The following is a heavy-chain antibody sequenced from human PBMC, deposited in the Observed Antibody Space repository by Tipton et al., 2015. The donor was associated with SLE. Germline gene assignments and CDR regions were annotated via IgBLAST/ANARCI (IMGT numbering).Heavy chain of an antibody. J-gene: IGHJ4*02. D-gene: IGHD3-3*01. CDR1: GEALGSGGYS. CDR3: ARAHSITIFGVVIHGYFDY. Sequence: GEALGSGGYSWNWIRQPPGKGLQWIGYIFHSGITYYNPSLKSRVTMSVDRSKNQFSLRLTSVTAADTAVYYCARAHSITIFGVVIHGYFDYWGQGTLVTVSS. CDR2: IFHSGIT. V-gene: IGHV4-30-2*01.